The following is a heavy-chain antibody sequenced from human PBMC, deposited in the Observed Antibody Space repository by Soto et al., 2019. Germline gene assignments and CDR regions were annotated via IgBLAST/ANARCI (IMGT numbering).Heavy chain of an antibody. CDR3: ARSPHIQLWSYPSDY. D-gene: IGHD5-18*01. CDR2: IYFSGST. J-gene: IGHJ4*02. Sequence: SVTLSLTCTVSGGSISSGGYYWSWIRQHPGKGLEWIGNIYFSGSTYYNPSLKSRVTISVDTSKNQFSLKLSSVTAADTAVYYCARSPHIQLWSYPSDYWGQGTLVTVSS. CDR1: GGSISSGGYY. V-gene: IGHV4-31*03.